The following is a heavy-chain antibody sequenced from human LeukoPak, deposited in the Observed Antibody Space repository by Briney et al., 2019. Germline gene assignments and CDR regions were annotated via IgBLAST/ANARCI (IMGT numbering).Heavy chain of an antibody. V-gene: IGHV3-48*01. CDR3: ARMSGSRLPGY. CDR2: ISSSSSSR. Sequence: PGGSLRLSCAASGFTFSSHSMNWVRQAPGKGLEWVSYISSSSSSRYYADSVKGRFTISRDDARNSLYLQMNSLRAEDTAVYYCARMSGSRLPGYWGQGALVTVSP. J-gene: IGHJ4*02. CDR1: GFTFSSHS. D-gene: IGHD3-3*01.